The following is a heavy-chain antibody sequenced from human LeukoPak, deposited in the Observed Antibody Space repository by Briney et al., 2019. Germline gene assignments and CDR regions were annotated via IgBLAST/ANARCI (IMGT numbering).Heavy chain of an antibody. Sequence: PGGSLRLSCAASGFTFSSYAMSWVRQAPGKGLEWVSVISDSGGSTYYADPVKGRFTISRDNSKNTLYVQMNSLRAEDTAVYYCAKGRGDILTGYLDYWGQGTLVTVSS. CDR2: ISDSGGST. V-gene: IGHV3-23*01. D-gene: IGHD3-9*01. J-gene: IGHJ4*02. CDR1: GFTFSSYA. CDR3: AKGRGDILTGYLDY.